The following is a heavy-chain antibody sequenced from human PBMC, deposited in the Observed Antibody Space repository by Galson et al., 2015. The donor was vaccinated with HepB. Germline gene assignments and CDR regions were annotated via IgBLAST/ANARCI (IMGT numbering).Heavy chain of an antibody. D-gene: IGHD2-15*01. CDR2: IYYSGST. CDR1: GGSITSGAYY. CDR3: VRDPGGLGGMDV. Sequence: LSLTCTVSGGSITSGAYYWSWIRQHPGKGLEWIGYIYYSGSTYYNPSLKSRLTISLDTSKNQFSLKLSSVTAADTAVYYCVRDPGGLGGMDVWGQGTTVTVSS. J-gene: IGHJ6*02. V-gene: IGHV4-31*03.